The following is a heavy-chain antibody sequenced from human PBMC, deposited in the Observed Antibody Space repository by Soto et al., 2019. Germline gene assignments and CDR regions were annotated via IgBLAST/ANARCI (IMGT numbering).Heavy chain of an antibody. CDR3: ARVVSYDFWSGPNWFDH. CDR1: GFTFSSYW. V-gene: IGHV3-7*01. J-gene: IGHJ5*02. CDR2: IKQDGSEK. Sequence: HPGGSLRLSCAASGFTFSSYWMSWVRQAPGKGLEWVANIKQDGSEKYYVDSVKGRFTISRDNAKNSLYLQMNSLRAEDTAVYYCARVVSYDFWSGPNWFDHWGQGTLVTVSS. D-gene: IGHD3-3*01.